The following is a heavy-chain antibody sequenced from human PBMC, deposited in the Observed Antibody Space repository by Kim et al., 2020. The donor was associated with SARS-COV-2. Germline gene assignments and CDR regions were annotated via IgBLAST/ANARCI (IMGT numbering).Heavy chain of an antibody. D-gene: IGHD2-2*01. CDR3: AKDQLPGAD. J-gene: IGHJ4*02. Sequence: GSTYYADSVKGRFTISRDNSKNTLYLQMNSLRAEDTAVYYCAKDQLPGADWGQGTLVTVSS. V-gene: IGHV3-23*01. CDR2: GST.